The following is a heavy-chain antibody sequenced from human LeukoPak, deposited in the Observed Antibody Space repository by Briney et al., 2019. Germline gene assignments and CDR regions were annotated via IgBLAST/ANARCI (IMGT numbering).Heavy chain of an antibody. CDR1: GDSISSSTYY. D-gene: IGHD7-27*01. CDR2: IYYSGST. J-gene: IGHJ5*02. Sequence: SETLSLTCTVSGDSISSSTYYWGWIRQPPGKGLEWIGHIYYSGSTYYNPSLKSRVTITVDTSKNKFSLKLTSVTAADTAVYYCARHIWGGGVDPWGQGTLVTVSS. CDR3: ARHIWGGGVDP. V-gene: IGHV4-39*01.